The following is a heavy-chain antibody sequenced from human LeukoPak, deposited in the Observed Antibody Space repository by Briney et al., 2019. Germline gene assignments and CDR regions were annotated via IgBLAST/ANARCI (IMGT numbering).Heavy chain of an antibody. V-gene: IGHV3-23*01. CDR1: GFTFSSYD. Sequence: GGSLRLSCAASGFTFSSYDMTWVRQAPGRGLEWVSSIRPSGDNTYYGDSVKGRFTISRDNSKNTLYLQMNSLRAEDTAVYYCAKQPRYYYDSSGYNDYWGQGTLVTVSS. CDR2: IRPSGDNT. J-gene: IGHJ4*02. D-gene: IGHD3-22*01. CDR3: AKQPRYYYDSSGYNDY.